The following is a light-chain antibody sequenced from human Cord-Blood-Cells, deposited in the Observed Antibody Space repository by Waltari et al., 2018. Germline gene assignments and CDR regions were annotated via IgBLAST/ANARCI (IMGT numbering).Light chain of an antibody. CDR3: QHSYSAPFT. J-gene: IGKJ3*01. V-gene: IGKV1-39*01. Sequence: DIQMTQSPSSLSASVGDRVTITCRASQSISSYLNWYQQKPGKAPKLLIYAASSLQSGVPSRFSGSGSGTDFTLTISSLQPEDFATYYCQHSYSAPFTFGLGTKVDIK. CDR1: QSISSY. CDR2: AAS.